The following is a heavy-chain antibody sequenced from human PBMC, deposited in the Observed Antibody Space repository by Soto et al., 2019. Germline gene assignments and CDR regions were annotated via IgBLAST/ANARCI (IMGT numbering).Heavy chain of an antibody. J-gene: IGHJ5*02. CDR1: GGSISSGGYS. CDR3: ARDGYGDYVGVGWFDP. V-gene: IGHV4-30-2*01. D-gene: IGHD4-17*01. Sequence: SDTLSLTCAVSGGSISSGGYSWSWIRQPPGKGLEWIGYIYHSGSTYYNPSLKSRVTISVDRSKNQFSLKLSSVTAADTAVYYCARDGYGDYVGVGWFDPWGQGTLVSVSS. CDR2: IYHSGST.